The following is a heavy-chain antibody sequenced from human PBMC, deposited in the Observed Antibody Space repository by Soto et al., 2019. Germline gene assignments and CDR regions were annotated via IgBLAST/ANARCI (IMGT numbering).Heavy chain of an antibody. CDR2: IIPIFGTA. CDR3: ARVGQYYDSSGYLDY. Sequence: SVKVSCKASGGTFSSYAISWVRQAPGQGLEWMGGIIPIFGTANYAQKFQGRVTITADESTSTAYMELSSLRSEDTAVYYCARVGQYYDSSGYLDYWGQGTLVAVSS. D-gene: IGHD3-22*01. J-gene: IGHJ4*02. V-gene: IGHV1-69*13. CDR1: GGTFSSYA.